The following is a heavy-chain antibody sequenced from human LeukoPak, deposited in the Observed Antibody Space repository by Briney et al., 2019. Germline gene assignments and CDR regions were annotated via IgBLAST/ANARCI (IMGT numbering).Heavy chain of an antibody. CDR2: IRYDGSNK. V-gene: IGHV3-30*02. D-gene: IGHD2-21*01. CDR3: AKDWGGDGYATSSFGY. Sequence: GGSLRLSFAASGLTFSSYGMHWVRQAPGMGLEGVAFIRYDGSNKYYADSVKGRFTISRDNSKNTLYLEMNRLRAEDTAVYYCAKDWGGDGYATSSFGYWGQGTLVTASS. CDR1: GLTFSSYG. J-gene: IGHJ4*02.